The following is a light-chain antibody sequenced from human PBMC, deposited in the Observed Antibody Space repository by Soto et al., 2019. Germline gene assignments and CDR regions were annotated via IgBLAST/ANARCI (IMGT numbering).Light chain of an antibody. CDR2: GAS. V-gene: IGKV3-15*01. J-gene: IGKJ5*01. CDR3: QQHNQWPIT. CDR1: QGVSRK. Sequence: DIVMTQSPATLSVSPGERVTFSCRASQGVSRKLAWYQHKPGQAPRLLISGASTGATGIPARFSGSGSGTEFTLTISSLQSEDCAVYYCQQHNQWPITFGQGTRLEIK.